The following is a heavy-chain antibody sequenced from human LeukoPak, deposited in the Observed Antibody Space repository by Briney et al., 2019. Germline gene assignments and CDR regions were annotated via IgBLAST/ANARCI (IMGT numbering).Heavy chain of an antibody. D-gene: IGHD3-16*01. CDR2: IREDGSHE. CDR3: ARGGTWGLFDY. Sequence: GGSLRLSCAASGFTFSTYWMNWVRQAPGKGLEWVAYIREDGSHENYVDSVKGRFTISRDNAKNSLSLQLNSLRAEDTAVYFCARGGTWGLFDYWGQGTLVTVSS. CDR1: GFTFSTYW. V-gene: IGHV3-7*01. J-gene: IGHJ4*02.